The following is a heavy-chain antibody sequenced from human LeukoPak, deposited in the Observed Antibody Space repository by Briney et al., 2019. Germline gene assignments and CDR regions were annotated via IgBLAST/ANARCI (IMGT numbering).Heavy chain of an antibody. CDR1: GFTFSSYW. CDR2: IKQDGSEK. D-gene: IGHD2-21*02. CDR3: TREFEVVVVTGFDY. V-gene: IGHV3-7*01. Sequence: GSLRLSCAASGFTFSSYWMSWVRQAPGKGLEWVTNIKQDGSEKYYVDSVKGRFTISRDNAKNSLYLQMNSLRAEDTAVYYCTREFEVVVVTGFDYWGQGTLVTVSS. J-gene: IGHJ4*02.